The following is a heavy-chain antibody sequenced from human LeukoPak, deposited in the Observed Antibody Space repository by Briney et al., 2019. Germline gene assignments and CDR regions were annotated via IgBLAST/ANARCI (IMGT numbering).Heavy chain of an antibody. Sequence: TPSETLSLTCTVSGSSVSSGSYYWSWIRQPPGKGLEWIGYIYYSGSTNYNPSLKSRVTISVDTSKNQFSLKLSSVTAADTAVYYCVAYGVDAFDIWGQGTMATVSS. V-gene: IGHV4-61*01. CDR1: GSSVSSGSYY. CDR3: VAYGVDAFDI. CDR2: IYYSGST. J-gene: IGHJ3*02. D-gene: IGHD3-10*01.